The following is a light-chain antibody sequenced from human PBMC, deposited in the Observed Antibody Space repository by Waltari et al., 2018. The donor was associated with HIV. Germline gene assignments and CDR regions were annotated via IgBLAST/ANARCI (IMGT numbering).Light chain of an antibody. V-gene: IGLV2-23*02. CDR1: SSDVGRYNL. J-gene: IGLJ1*01. CDR3: CSYAGSGDV. Sequence: QSALTQPASVSGSPGQAIPIPCPGTSSDVGRYNLVSWYQQHPGKAPKLMIYEVSKRPSGVSNRFSGSKSGNTASLTISGLQAEDEADYYCCSYAGSGDVFGTGTKVTVL. CDR2: EVS.